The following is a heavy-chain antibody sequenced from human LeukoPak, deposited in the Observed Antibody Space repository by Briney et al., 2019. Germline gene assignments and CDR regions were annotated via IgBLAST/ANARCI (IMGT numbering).Heavy chain of an antibody. Sequence: GGSLRLSCAGSGFIFSYWMSWVRQAPGKGLEWVANIKQDGSEKYYVDSVKGRFTISRDNAKNSLYLQMNSLRAEDTAVYYCAELGITMIGGVWGKGTTVTISS. V-gene: IGHV3-7*01. J-gene: IGHJ6*04. CDR2: IKQDGSEK. D-gene: IGHD3-10*02. CDR1: GFIFSYW. CDR3: AELGITMIGGV.